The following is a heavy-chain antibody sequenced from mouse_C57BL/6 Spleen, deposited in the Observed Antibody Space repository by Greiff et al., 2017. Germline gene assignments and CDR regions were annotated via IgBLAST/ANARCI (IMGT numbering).Heavy chain of an antibody. CDR3: ARDYGSSFAY. V-gene: IGHV1-50*01. CDR1: GYTFTSYW. Sequence: VQLQQPGAELVKPGASVKLSCKASGYTFTSYWMQWVKQRPGQGLEWIGEIDPSDSYTNYNQKFKGKATLTVDTSSSTAYMPLSSLTSEDSAVYYCARDYGSSFAYWGQGTLVTVSA. CDR2: IDPSDSYT. J-gene: IGHJ3*01. D-gene: IGHD1-1*01.